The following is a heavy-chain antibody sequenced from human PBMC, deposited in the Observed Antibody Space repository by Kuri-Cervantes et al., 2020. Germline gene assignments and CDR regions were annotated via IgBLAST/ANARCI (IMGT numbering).Heavy chain of an antibody. J-gene: IGHJ4*02. Sequence: GESLKISCAAAGFSFGEHGMSWVRQAPGKGLEWVSSINWNGGSTGYADSMKGRFTISRDNAKNSLYLQMNSLRAEDTALYYCARAQWLALIDYWGQGTLVTVSS. D-gene: IGHD6-19*01. CDR1: GFSFGEHG. CDR3: ARAQWLALIDY. V-gene: IGHV3-20*04. CDR2: INWNGGST.